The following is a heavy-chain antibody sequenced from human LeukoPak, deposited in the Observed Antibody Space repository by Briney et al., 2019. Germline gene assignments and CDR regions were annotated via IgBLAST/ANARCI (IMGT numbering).Heavy chain of an antibody. J-gene: IGHJ6*03. CDR1: GGSISSSSYY. Sequence: SETLSLTCTVSGGSISSSSYYWGWIRQPPGKGLEWIGYIYYSGSTNYNPSLKGRLTISVDTSKNQFSLKVSSVTAADTAVYYCARVDVEGFGADFYFYMDVWGKGTTVTISS. V-gene: IGHV4-61*05. CDR2: IYYSGST. D-gene: IGHD3-10*01. CDR3: ARVDVEGFGADFYFYMDV.